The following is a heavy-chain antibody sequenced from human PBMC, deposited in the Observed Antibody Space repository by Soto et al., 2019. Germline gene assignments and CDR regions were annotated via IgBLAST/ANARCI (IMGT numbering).Heavy chain of an antibody. Sequence: ASVKVSCKASGGTFSSYTISWVRQAPGQGLEWMGIINPSGGSTHFAQKFQGRVTMTTDTSTSTVYMEVRSLRSDDTAVYYCARYQGWWGSSGPDYWGQGTLVTVSS. J-gene: IGHJ4*02. CDR3: ARYQGWWGSSGPDY. CDR1: GGTFSSYT. CDR2: INPSGGST. D-gene: IGHD6-19*01. V-gene: IGHV1-46*01.